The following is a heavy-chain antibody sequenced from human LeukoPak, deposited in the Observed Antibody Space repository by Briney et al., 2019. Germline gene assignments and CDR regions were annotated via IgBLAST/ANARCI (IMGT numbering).Heavy chain of an antibody. CDR2: IYYSGST. J-gene: IGHJ4*02. V-gene: IGHV4-59*01. CDR1: GGSISSYY. Sequence: SETLSLTCTVSGGSISSYYWSWIRQPPGKGLEWLGYIYYSGSTNYNPSLKSRVTISVDTSKNQFSLKLSSVTAADTAVYYCARAYYYGSGSYWGPAEKYYFDYWGQGTLVTVSS. D-gene: IGHD3-10*01. CDR3: ARAYYYGSGSYWGPAEKYYFDY.